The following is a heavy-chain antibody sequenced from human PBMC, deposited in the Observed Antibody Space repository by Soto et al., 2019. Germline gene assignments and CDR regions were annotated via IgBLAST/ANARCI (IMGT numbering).Heavy chain of an antibody. CDR2: SGNKDYGSTT. J-gene: IGHJ4*02. V-gene: IGHV3-72*01. CDR3: AVDIVGTGSY. Sequence: EVQPAESGGGLVQPGGSLRLSCAASGFTLSDYTMDWVRQAPGKGLEWVGRSGNKDYGSTTEYAASVKGRFTFSRDDSKNSMHLLMDSLRTEDTAVYYCAVDIVGTGSYWGQGTLVTVSS. D-gene: IGHD5-12*01. CDR1: GFTLSDYT.